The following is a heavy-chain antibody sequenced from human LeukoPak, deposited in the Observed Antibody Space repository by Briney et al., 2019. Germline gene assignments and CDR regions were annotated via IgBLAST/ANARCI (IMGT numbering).Heavy chain of an antibody. J-gene: IGHJ4*02. CDR1: GYTFIIYA. CDR3: ARGGYYCGSGSYGFFDY. Sequence: ASVTVSFKASGYTFIIYAMNWVGQAPGQGREGVGCINTESGNPTYAQGFTGRFVFFVDTSVNTAYLHISSLRTEDTAVYYCARGGYYCGSGSYGFFDYWGQGSLVTVSS. D-gene: IGHD3-10*01. V-gene: IGHV7-4-1*02. CDR2: INTESGNP.